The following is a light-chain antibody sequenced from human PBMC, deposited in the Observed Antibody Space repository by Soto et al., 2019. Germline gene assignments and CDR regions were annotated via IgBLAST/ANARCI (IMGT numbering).Light chain of an antibody. V-gene: IGKV3-20*01. CDR1: QSVSSSY. CDR2: GAS. J-gene: IGKJ4*01. CDR3: QQYGSSPLT. Sequence: EIVLTQSPGTLSLSPGERATLSCRASQSVSSSYLAWYQQKHGQAPRLLLYGASSRATGIPDRFSGSGSGTDFTLTISRLEPEDFALYYCQQYGSSPLTFGGGTKVEIK.